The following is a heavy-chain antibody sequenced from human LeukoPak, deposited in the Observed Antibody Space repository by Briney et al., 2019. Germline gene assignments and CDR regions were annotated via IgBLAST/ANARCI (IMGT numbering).Heavy chain of an antibody. CDR1: GGTFISYA. V-gene: IGHV1-8*02. CDR2: MNPNSGNT. D-gene: IGHD2-2*01. CDR3: ARGDVTAAPNYYYYYGMDV. J-gene: IGHJ6*02. Sequence: ASVKVSCKASGGTFISYAISWVRQAPGQGLEWMGWMNPNSGNTGYAQKFQGRVTMTRNTTISTAYMELSSLRSEDTAVYYCARGDVTAAPNYYYYYGMDVWGQGTTVTVSS.